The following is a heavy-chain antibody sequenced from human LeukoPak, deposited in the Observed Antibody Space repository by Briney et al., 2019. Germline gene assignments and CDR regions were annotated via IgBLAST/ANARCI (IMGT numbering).Heavy chain of an antibody. V-gene: IGHV4-39*07. J-gene: IGHJ4*02. CDR3: ARDDTLDYYDSSGLSI. Sequence: PSETLSLTCTVSGGSISGSSNYWGWIRQPPGKGLQWIGSIYYSGSTYYNPSLKSRVTISVDTSKNQFSLKLNSVTAADTAVYYCARDDTLDYYDSSGLSIWGQETLVTVSS. CDR2: IYYSGST. D-gene: IGHD3-22*01. CDR1: GGSISGSSNY.